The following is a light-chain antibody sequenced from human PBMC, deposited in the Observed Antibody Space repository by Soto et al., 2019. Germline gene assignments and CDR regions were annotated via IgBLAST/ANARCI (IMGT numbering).Light chain of an antibody. CDR3: KQYNDNWT. CDR2: KAS. V-gene: IGKV1-5*03. Sequence: DIQMTQSPSTLSASVGDRVTITCRASQSISSWLAWYQQKPGTAPKLLSYKASTLQSGVPSRFSGSGSGTEFTLTISSLQPDDSATYYCKQYNDNWTFGQGPKVDIK. CDR1: QSISSW. J-gene: IGKJ1*01.